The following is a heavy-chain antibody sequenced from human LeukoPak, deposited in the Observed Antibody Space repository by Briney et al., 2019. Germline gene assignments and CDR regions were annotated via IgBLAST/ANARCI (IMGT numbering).Heavy chain of an antibody. CDR2: IKTDGSET. V-gene: IGHV3-7*01. D-gene: IGHD3-10*01. CDR1: GFIFTNYF. Sequence: GGSLRLSCAASGFIFTNYFMSWVRQAPGKGLACVANIKTDGSETYYVDSVKGRFTISRDNAKNSLFLQMNSLRAEDTAIYYCVSAIRGSPIDYWGQGTLVSVPS. CDR3: VSAIRGSPIDY. J-gene: IGHJ4*02.